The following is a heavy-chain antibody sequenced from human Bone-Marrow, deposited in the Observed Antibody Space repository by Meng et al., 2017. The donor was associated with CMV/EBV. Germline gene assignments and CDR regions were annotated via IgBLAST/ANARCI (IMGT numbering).Heavy chain of an antibody. CDR1: AFTFSHYA. CDR3: AREVGVEAAALVSWFDP. V-gene: IGHV3-30*04. D-gene: IGHD6-25*01. J-gene: IGHJ5*02. Sequence: GGSLRLSCSASAFTFSHYAMHWVRQAPGKGLEWVALISYDGSHKDYRDSVKGRFIISRDNSKNTLYLQMNSVRPEDTAVYFCAREVGVEAAALVSWFDPRGQGTLVIVSS. CDR2: ISYDGSHK.